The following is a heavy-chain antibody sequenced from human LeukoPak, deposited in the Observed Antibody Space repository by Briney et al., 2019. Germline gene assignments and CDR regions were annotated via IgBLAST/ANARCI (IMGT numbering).Heavy chain of an antibody. V-gene: IGHV1-46*01. CDR1: GYTFTSYD. CDR3: ASVLYCGADCYSGRYFFDY. CDR2: VNPSGDST. D-gene: IGHD2-21*02. J-gene: IGHJ4*02. Sequence: ASVKVSCKASGYTFTSYDMHLVRQAPGPGLEWMGIVNPSGDSTSYAQKFQSRVTMTRDTSTSTVYMELSSLRSEDTAVYYCASVLYCGADCYSGRYFFDYWGQGTLVTVSS.